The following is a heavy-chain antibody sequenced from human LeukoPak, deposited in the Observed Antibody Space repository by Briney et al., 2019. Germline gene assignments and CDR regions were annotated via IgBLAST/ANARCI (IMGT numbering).Heavy chain of an antibody. D-gene: IGHD2-2*01. CDR1: GFTFSSYW. CDR2: IKQDGSEK. Sequence: GGSLRLSCAASGFTFSSYWMSWVRQAPGKGLEWVANIKQDGSEKYYVDSVKGRFTISRDNAKNSLYLQMNSLRAEDTAVYYCARGPIVVVPAASYMDVWGKGTTVTISS. CDR3: ARGPIVVVPAASYMDV. J-gene: IGHJ6*03. V-gene: IGHV3-7*01.